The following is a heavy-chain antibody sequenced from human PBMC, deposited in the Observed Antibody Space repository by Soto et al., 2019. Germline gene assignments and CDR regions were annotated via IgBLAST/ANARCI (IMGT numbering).Heavy chain of an antibody. CDR3: ASVTFGGVVLAH. Sequence: SETLSLTCTVSAASFSKYYWTWIRQPPGRGLEWIGYVYFNGNTNYNPSLKRRVSISIDTSKNQISLTLNSVTAADTAVYYCASVTFGGVVLAHWGQGTLVTVSS. J-gene: IGHJ4*02. CDR1: AASFSKYY. V-gene: IGHV4-59*01. CDR2: VYFNGNT. D-gene: IGHD3-16*01.